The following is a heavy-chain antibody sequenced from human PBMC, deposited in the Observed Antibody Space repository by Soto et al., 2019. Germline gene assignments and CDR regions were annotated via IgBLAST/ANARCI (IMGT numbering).Heavy chain of an antibody. CDR3: AREDDGGDSLDV. CDR2: IHHSGSI. D-gene: IGHD2-21*02. V-gene: IGHV4-30-4*08. CDR1: GGSISSGGYY. Sequence: PSETLSLTCTVSGGSISSGGYYWNWIRQHPGKGLEWIGYIHHSGSILYNPSLKSRVTISVDTSKNQFSLHLTSVTAADTAVYFCAREDDGGDSLDVWGQGTTVTVSS. J-gene: IGHJ6*02.